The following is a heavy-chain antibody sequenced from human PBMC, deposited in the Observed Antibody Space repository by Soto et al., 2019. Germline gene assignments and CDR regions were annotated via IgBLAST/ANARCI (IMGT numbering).Heavy chain of an antibody. CDR2: IYDSGST. J-gene: IGHJ5*02. D-gene: IGHD4-17*01. CDR1: GGSISSYY. Sequence: QVQLQESGPGLVKPSETLSLTCTVSGGSISSYYWSWIRQPPGKGLEWIGYIYDSGSTNYNPSLNSRVTISVDTSKNQFSLKLTSVTAADTAVYYCARLDNDDYQGQWFDPCGQGTLVTVSS. V-gene: IGHV4-59*01. CDR3: ARLDNDDYQGQWFDP.